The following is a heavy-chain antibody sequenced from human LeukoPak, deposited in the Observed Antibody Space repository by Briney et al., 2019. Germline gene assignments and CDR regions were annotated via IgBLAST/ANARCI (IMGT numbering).Heavy chain of an antibody. CDR1: GYTLTELS. CDR2: FDPEDGET. CDR3: ATLLSGYYDILTGYYEYFQH. Sequence: GASVKVSCKVSGYTLTELSMHWVRQAPGKGLEWMGGFDPEDGETIYARKFQGRVTMTEDTSTDTAYMELSSLRSEDTAVYYCATLLSGYYDILTGYYEYFQHWGQGTLVTVSS. D-gene: IGHD3-9*01. V-gene: IGHV1-24*01. J-gene: IGHJ1*01.